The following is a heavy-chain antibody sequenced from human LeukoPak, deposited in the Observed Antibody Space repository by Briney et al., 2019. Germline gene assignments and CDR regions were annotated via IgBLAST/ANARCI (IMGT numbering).Heavy chain of an antibody. CDR1: GFMISSNW. Sequence: GGSLRLSCAASGFMISSNWMSWVRLAPGKGLEWVANIKEDGTETYYVDSVKGRFTISRDNAKNSLYLQMNSLRVEDTAVYYCAKEGRSLQTYWGQGTLVTVSS. J-gene: IGHJ4*02. V-gene: IGHV3-7*03. CDR3: AKEGRSLQTY. CDR2: IKEDGTET. D-gene: IGHD5-24*01.